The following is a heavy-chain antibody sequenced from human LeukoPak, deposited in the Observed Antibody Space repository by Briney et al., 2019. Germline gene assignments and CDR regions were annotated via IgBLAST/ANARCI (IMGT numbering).Heavy chain of an antibody. Sequence: GGSLRLSCAASGFTVSNYAMSWVRRAPGKGLEWVSAISASGGRTEYTDSGKGRLTISRDSSKNTLHLQMNSLRVEDTAVYYCAKGTYSDHPHYMDVWGKGTTVPVSS. V-gene: IGHV3-23*01. D-gene: IGHD4-17*01. CDR1: GFTVSNYA. CDR2: ISASGGRT. J-gene: IGHJ6*03. CDR3: AKGTYSDHPHYMDV.